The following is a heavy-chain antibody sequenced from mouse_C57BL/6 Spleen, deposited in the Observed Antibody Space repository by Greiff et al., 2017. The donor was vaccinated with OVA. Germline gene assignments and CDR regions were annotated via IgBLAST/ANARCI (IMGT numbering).Heavy chain of an antibody. J-gene: IGHJ4*01. CDR3: ARPTVVASDYAMDY. Sequence: QVQLQQSGAELVRPGASVKLSCKASGYTFTDYYINWVKQRPGQGLEWIARIYPGSGNTYYNEKFKGKATLTAEKSSSTAYMQLSSLTSEDSAVYFCARPTVVASDYAMDYWGQGTSVTVSS. CDR2: IYPGSGNT. V-gene: IGHV1-76*01. D-gene: IGHD1-1*01. CDR1: GYTFTDYY.